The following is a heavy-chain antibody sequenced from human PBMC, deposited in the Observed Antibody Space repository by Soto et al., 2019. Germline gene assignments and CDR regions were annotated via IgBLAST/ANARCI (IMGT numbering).Heavy chain of an antibody. D-gene: IGHD1-1*01. CDR2: IYYSGST. CDR1: GGSISSSSYY. Sequence: SETLSLTCTVSGGSISSSSYYWGWIRQPPGKGLEWIGSIYYSGSTYYNPSLKSRVTISIDTSKNQFSLKLSSVTAADTAVYYCARAQDAYNHGGFDYWGQGTLVTVS. CDR3: ARAQDAYNHGGFDY. J-gene: IGHJ4*02. V-gene: IGHV4-39*07.